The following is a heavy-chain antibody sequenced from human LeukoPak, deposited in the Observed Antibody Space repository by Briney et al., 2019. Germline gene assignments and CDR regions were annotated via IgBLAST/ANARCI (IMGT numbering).Heavy chain of an antibody. D-gene: IGHD5-18*01. CDR2: ISSSGSYI. J-gene: IGHJ6*03. CDR3: AKGIQLWGHYMDV. V-gene: IGHV3-21*04. Sequence: GGSLRLSCAASGFTFSSYSMNWVRQAPGMGLEWVSSISSSGSYIYYADSVKGRFTISRDNAKNSLYLQMNSLRVEDTALYYCAKGIQLWGHYMDVWGKGTTVTVSS. CDR1: GFTFSSYS.